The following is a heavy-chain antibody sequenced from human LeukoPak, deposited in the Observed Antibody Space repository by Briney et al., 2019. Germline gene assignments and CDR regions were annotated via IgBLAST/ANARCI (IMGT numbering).Heavy chain of an antibody. Sequence: EAGGSLRLSCAASGFTFSSFGMSWVRQAPGKGLEWVSAISGSGVSTYYADSVKGRFTISRDNSKNSLYLQVNSLRAEDTAVYYCAKCILTGYYKGYMDVWGKGTTVTISS. J-gene: IGHJ6*03. V-gene: IGHV3-23*01. D-gene: IGHD3-9*01. CDR3: AKCILTGYYKGYMDV. CDR2: ISGSGVST. CDR1: GFTFSSFG.